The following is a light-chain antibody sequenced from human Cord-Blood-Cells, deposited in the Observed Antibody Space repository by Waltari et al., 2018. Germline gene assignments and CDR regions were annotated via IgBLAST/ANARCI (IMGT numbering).Light chain of an antibody. CDR1: VLAKKY. CDR2: KDS. Sequence: SYELTQPSSVSVSPGQTARITCSGDVLAKKYARWFQQKPGQAPVLVIYKDSERPSGIPERFSGSSSGTTVTLTISGAQVEDEADNYCYSAADNNRVFGGGTKLTVL. J-gene: IGLJ3*02. V-gene: IGLV3-27*01. CDR3: YSAADNNRV.